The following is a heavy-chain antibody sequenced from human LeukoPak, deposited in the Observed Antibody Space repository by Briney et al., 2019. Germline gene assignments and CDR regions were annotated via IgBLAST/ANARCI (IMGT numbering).Heavy chain of an antibody. CDR3: ARRPAFYFDY. D-gene: IGHD6-6*01. CDR1: GYIFTTYW. Sequence: GASLEISCQISGYIFTTYWIAWVRQLPGKGVEWMGVIYPADSEPKYSPSFQGQVTFSVDKSISTAYLQWNSLKASDTAIYYCARRPAFYFDYWGQGTLVTVSS. J-gene: IGHJ4*02. V-gene: IGHV5-51*01. CDR2: IYPADSEP.